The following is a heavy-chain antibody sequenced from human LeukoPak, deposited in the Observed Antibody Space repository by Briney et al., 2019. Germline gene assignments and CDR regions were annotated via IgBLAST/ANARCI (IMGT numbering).Heavy chain of an antibody. J-gene: IGHJ6*02. V-gene: IGHV1-46*01. CDR1: GYTFTSYY. CDR3: ARAPTAFWSGYGDYYYYYYGMDV. D-gene: IGHD3-3*01. Sequence: ASVKVSCKASGYTFTSYYMHWVRQAPGQGLEWMGIINPSGGSTGYAQKFQGGVTMTRDTSTSTVYMELSSLRSEDTAVYYCARAPTAFWSGYGDYYYYYYGMDVWGQGTTVTVSS. CDR2: INPSGGST.